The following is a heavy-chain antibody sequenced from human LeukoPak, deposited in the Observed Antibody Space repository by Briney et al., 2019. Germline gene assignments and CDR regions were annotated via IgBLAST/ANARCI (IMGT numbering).Heavy chain of an antibody. CDR3: ARDTVTTEYYFDY. CDR1: GGTFSSYA. J-gene: IGHJ4*02. V-gene: IGHV1-69*05. CDR2: IIPIFGTA. Sequence: SVKVSCKASGGTFSSYAISWVRQAPGQGLEWMGRIIPIFGTANYAQKFQGRVTITTDESTGTAYMELSSLRSEDTAVYYCARDTVTTEYYFDYWGQGTLVTVSS. D-gene: IGHD4-17*01.